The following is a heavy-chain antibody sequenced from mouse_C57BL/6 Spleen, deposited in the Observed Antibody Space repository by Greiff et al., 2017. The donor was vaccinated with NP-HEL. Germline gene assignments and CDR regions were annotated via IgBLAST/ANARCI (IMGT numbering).Heavy chain of an antibody. V-gene: IGHV1-82*01. D-gene: IGHD1-1*01. Sequence: QVQLQQSGPELVKPGASVKISCKASGYAFSSSWMNWVKQRPGKGLEWIGRIYPGDGDTNYNGKFKGKATLTADKSSSTAYMQLSSLTSEDSAVYFCARSHGSSSYYFDYWGQGTTLTVSS. J-gene: IGHJ2*01. CDR2: IYPGDGDT. CDR3: ARSHGSSSYYFDY. CDR1: GYAFSSSW.